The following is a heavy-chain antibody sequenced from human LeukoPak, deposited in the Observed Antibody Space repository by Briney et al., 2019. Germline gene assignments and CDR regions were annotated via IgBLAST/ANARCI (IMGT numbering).Heavy chain of an antibody. D-gene: IGHD5-24*01. CDR3: ATGEATGGSYDY. CDR2: VDPEDGEA. V-gene: IGHV1-69-2*01. J-gene: IGHJ4*02. Sequence: ASVKVSCKASGDTFTDYYMHWVLQAPGKGLEWMGRVDPEDGEAKYAVKFQGRVILSADTSTDTAYMDLSGLTSEDTAVYYCATGEATGGSYDYWGQGTLVTVSS. CDR1: GDTFTDYY.